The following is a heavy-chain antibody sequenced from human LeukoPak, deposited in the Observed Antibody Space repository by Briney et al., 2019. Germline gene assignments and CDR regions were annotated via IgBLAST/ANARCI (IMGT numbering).Heavy chain of an antibody. V-gene: IGHV4-34*01. CDR1: GGSFSGYY. J-gene: IGHJ6*03. D-gene: IGHD3-3*01. CDR2: INHSGST. CDR3: ARGGAIFGVVTRYYMDV. Sequence: SETLSLTCAVYGGSFSGYYWSWIRQPPGKGPEWIGEINHSGSTNYNPSLKSRVTISVDTSKNQSSLKLSSVTAADTAVYYCARGGAIFGVVTRYYMDVWGKGTTVTVSS.